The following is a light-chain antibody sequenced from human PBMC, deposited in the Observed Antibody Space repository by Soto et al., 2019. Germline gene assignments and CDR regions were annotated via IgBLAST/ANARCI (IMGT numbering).Light chain of an antibody. Sequence: DIQMTESPSYVYTSVGDRFTITCRASQGIKNRLAWYQQKPGKAPNPLIYAGSSLQSGVPSRFSGSGSGTDFTLTSSSLQPEDFATYYCQQSNSYPITFGQGTRLEIK. CDR2: AGS. CDR1: QGIKNR. V-gene: IGKV1-12*01. CDR3: QQSNSYPIT. J-gene: IGKJ5*01.